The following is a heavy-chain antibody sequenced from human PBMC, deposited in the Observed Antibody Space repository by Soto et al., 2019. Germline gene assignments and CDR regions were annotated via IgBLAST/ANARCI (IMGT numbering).Heavy chain of an antibody. CDR1: GGSISSGGYY. Sequence: PSETLSLTCTVSGGSISSGGYYWSWIRQHPGKGLEWIGYIYYTGSAYYNPSLKSRLTISVDTSNNQFSLKLSSVTAEDTAVYYCAREAYYYDSSGYFSKYFDSWGQGTLVTVS. CDR2: IYYTGSA. J-gene: IGHJ4*02. V-gene: IGHV4-31*03. D-gene: IGHD3-22*01. CDR3: AREAYYYDSSGYFSKYFDS.